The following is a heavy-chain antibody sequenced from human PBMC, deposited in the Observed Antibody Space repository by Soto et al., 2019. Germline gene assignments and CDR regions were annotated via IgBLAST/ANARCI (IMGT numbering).Heavy chain of an antibody. Sequence: PGGSLRLSCAVSGFTFSSYGMHWVRQAPGKGLEWVAHISYDGSNEHYVDSVKGRFTISRDNYKNTLYFQMNSLRAEYTAVYYSAIEMTWGGTFDIWGQGTMVTVSS. CDR3: AIEMTWGGTFDI. CDR2: ISYDGSNE. V-gene: IGHV3-30*03. CDR1: GFTFSSYG. D-gene: IGHD1-26*01. J-gene: IGHJ3*02.